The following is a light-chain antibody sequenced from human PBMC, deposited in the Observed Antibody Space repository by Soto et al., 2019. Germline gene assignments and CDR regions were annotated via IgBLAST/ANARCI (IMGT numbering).Light chain of an antibody. J-gene: IGKJ1*01. CDR1: QGISNY. Sequence: DIQLTQSPSFLSASVGDSVTITCRASQGISNYLAWYQQNPGKAPKLLIYGASALQSGVPSRFSGSGSGTEFTLTISSLQPEDFATYYRQRLNRFPTWTFGQGTKVEVK. V-gene: IGKV1-9*01. CDR3: QRLNRFPTWT. CDR2: GAS.